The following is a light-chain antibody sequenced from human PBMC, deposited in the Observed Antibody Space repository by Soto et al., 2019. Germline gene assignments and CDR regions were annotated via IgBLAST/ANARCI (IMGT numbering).Light chain of an antibody. Sequence: EIVMTQSPATLSVSPGERATLSCRASQSVSSNLAWYQQKPGQAPRLLIYGASTRATGIPARFSGSGSGTEFTITISSLQSEDFAVYYCQQYNNWPQTFDQGTKVEIK. CDR3: QQYNNWPQT. V-gene: IGKV3-15*01. J-gene: IGKJ1*01. CDR1: QSVSSN. CDR2: GAS.